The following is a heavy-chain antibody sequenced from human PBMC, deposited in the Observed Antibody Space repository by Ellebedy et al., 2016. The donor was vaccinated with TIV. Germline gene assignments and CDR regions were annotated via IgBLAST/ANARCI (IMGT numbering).Heavy chain of an antibody. J-gene: IGHJ4*02. CDR3: VKDGTYDYGDY. CDR1: GFTFSNYW. D-gene: IGHD3-16*01. V-gene: IGHV3-74*01. Sequence: GESLKISCAASGFTFSNYWMHWVRQAPGKGLVWVARIYNDGTSTSYADSVQGRFTISRDNAKNTLYLEMNSLRLDDTAVYYCVKDGTYDYGDYWGQGALVTVSS. CDR2: IYNDGTST.